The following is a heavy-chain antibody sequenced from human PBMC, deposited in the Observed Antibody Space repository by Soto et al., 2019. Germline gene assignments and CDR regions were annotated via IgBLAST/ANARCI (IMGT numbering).Heavy chain of an antibody. CDR1: GYTFTGYY. V-gene: IGHV1-2*02. J-gene: IGHJ6*02. D-gene: IGHD2-2*02. CDR3: ASKPRGALYPYDMDV. Sequence: GASVKVSCKASGYTFTGYYMHWVRQAPGQGLEWMGWINPNSGGTNYAQKFQGRVTMTRDTSISTAYMELSRLRSDDTAVYYCASKPRGALYPYDMDVWGQGTTVTVSS. CDR2: INPNSGGT.